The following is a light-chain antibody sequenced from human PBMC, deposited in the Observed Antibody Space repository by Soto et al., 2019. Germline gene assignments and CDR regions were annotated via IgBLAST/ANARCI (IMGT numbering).Light chain of an antibody. J-gene: IGLJ3*02. CDR3: AAWDDSLSGPV. CDR2: RNN. V-gene: IGLV1-47*01. CDR1: SSNIGSNY. Sequence: QAVVTQPPSASGTPGQRVTISCCGSSSNIGSNYVYWYQQLPGTAPKLLIYRNNQRPSGVPDRFSGSKSGTSASLAISGLRSEDEADYYCAAWDDSLSGPVFGGGTKVTVL.